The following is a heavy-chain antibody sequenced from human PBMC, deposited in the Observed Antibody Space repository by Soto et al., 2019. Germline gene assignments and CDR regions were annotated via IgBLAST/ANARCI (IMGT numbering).Heavy chain of an antibody. CDR2: ISYDGSNK. V-gene: IGHV3-30-3*01. Sequence: ESGGGVVQPGRSLRLSCAASGFTFSSYAMHWVRQAPGKGLEWVAVISYDGSNKYYADSVKGRFTISRDNSKNTPYLQMKSLRAKDTAVYYCARDRLRYNWNDFPYYYYGMDVWGQGTTVTVSS. CDR3: ARDRLRYNWNDFPYYYYGMDV. CDR1: GFTFSSYA. D-gene: IGHD1-1*01. J-gene: IGHJ6*02.